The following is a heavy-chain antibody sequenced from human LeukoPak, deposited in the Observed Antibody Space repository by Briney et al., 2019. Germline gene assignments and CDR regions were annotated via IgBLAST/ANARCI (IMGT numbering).Heavy chain of an antibody. J-gene: IGHJ4*02. CDR2: IIPIFGTA. D-gene: IGHD3-22*01. CDR1: GGTFSSYA. V-gene: IGHV1-69*06. Sequence: SVKVSCKASGGTFSSYAISWVRQAPGQGLEWMGGIIPIFGTANYAQKFRGRVTITADKSTSTAYMELSFLTSEDTAVYFCARGKGYYDSSSYYSPVYWGQGTLVTVSS. CDR3: ARGKGYYDSSSYYSPVY.